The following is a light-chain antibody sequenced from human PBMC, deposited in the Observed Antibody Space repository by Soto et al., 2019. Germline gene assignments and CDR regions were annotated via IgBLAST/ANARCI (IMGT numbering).Light chain of an antibody. CDR1: SGDVGAYNY. CDR2: DVS. V-gene: IGLV2-14*01. J-gene: IGLJ1*01. Sequence: QSALTQPASVSGSPGQSITISCTGTSGDVGAYNYVSWYQQHPGKAPRLMIYDVSNRPSGVSDRFSGSKSGNSASLTISGLQAEDEADDYCNSYTTSTVYGFGTGTKLTVL. CDR3: NSYTTSTVYG.